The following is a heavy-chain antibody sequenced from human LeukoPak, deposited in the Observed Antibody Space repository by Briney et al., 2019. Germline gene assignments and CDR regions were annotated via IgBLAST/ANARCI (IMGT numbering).Heavy chain of an antibody. CDR2: ISAYNGNT. D-gene: IGHD1-20*01. CDR1: GYTFTSYG. Sequence: GASVKVSCKASGYTFTSYGISWVRQAPGQGLEWMGWISAYNGNTNYAQKLQGRVTMTTDTSTSTAYMELRSLRSDDTAVYYCARISNWNDLSLWNYWGQGTLVTVSS. CDR3: ARISNWNDLSLWNY. J-gene: IGHJ4*02. V-gene: IGHV1-18*01.